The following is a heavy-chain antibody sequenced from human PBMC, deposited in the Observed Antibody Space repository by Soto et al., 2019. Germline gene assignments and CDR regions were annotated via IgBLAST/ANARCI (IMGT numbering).Heavy chain of an antibody. CDR1: SGSVNTGDSY. CDR3: AREPLDGMDV. CDR2: ISQTGNT. Sequence: HVPLHQSGPRLVTPSQTLSLECSVISGSVNTGDSYWSWVRQSPVRGLVWIGYISQTGNTFYNPALENRVTMALDSAKNQCTLTLTSATAADTAVYFCAREPLDGMDVWGQGTNVTFSS. V-gene: IGHV4-30-4*01. J-gene: IGHJ6*02.